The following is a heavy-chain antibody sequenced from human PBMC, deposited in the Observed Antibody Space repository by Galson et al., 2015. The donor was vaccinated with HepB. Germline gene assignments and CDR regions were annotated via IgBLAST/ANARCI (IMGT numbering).Heavy chain of an antibody. CDR2: ISAYNGNT. CDR3: AARDIVVVPAAKRRHHDAFDI. Sequence: SVKVSCKASGYTSTSYGISWVRQAPGQGLEWMGWISAYNGNTNYAQKLQGRVTMTTDTSTSTAYMELRSLRSDDTAVYYCAARDIVVVPAAKRRHHDAFDIWGQGTMVTVSS. V-gene: IGHV1-18*01. J-gene: IGHJ3*02. D-gene: IGHD2-2*01. CDR1: GYTSTSYG.